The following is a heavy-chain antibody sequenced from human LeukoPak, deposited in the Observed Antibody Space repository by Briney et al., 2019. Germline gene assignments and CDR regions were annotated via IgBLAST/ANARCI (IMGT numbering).Heavy chain of an antibody. V-gene: IGHV4-39*07. CDR2: IYYSGST. CDR3: ARIPYCSGGSCYSGAFDI. D-gene: IGHD2-15*01. J-gene: IGHJ3*02. Sequence: PSETLSLTCTVSGGSISSSSYYWGWIRQPPGKGLEWIGSIYYSGSTYYNPSLKSRVTISVDTSKNQFSLKLSSVTAADTAVYYCARIPYCSGGSCYSGAFDIWGQGTMVTVSS. CDR1: GGSISSSSYY.